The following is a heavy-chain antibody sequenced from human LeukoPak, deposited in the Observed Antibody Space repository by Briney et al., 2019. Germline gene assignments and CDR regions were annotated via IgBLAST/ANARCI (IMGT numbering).Heavy chain of an antibody. V-gene: IGHV3-7*01. J-gene: IGHJ4*02. D-gene: IGHD1-26*01. CDR3: ARVGWELQAAGRSYYFDY. Sequence: GGSLRLSCAASGFTFSSYWMSWVRQAPGKGLEWVANIKQDGSEKYYVDSVKGRFTISRDNAKNSLYLQMNSLRAEDTAVYYCARVGWELQAAGRSYYFDYWGQGTLVTVSS. CDR1: GFTFSSYW. CDR2: IKQDGSEK.